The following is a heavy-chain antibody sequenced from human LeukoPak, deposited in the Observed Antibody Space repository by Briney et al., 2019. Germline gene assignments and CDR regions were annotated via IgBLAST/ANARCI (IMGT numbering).Heavy chain of an antibody. Sequence: QSGGSLRLSCAASGFTFSNYIMNWVRQAPGKGLEWISYISSSSTIYYADSVKGRFTISRDNSKNTLYLQMNSLRAEDTAVYYCARELQYYYDSSGYGGFDPWGQGTLVTVSS. J-gene: IGHJ5*02. D-gene: IGHD3-22*01. CDR2: ISSSSTI. V-gene: IGHV3-48*01. CDR3: ARELQYYYDSSGYGGFDP. CDR1: GFTFSNYI.